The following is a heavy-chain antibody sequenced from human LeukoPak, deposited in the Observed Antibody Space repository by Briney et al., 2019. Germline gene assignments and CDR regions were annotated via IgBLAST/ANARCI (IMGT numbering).Heavy chain of an antibody. Sequence: ASETLSLTCTVSGGSISSSSYYWGWIRQPPGKGLEWIGSIYYSGSTYYNPSLKSRATISVDTSKNQFSLRLSSVTAADTAVHYCARVYCSGGTCSFDYWGQGTLVTVSS. D-gene: IGHD2-15*01. CDR1: GGSISSSSYY. CDR2: IYYSGST. J-gene: IGHJ4*02. V-gene: IGHV4-39*01. CDR3: ARVYCSGGTCSFDY.